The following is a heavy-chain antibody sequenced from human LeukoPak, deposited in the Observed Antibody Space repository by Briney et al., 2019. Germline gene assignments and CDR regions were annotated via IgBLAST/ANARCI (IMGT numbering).Heavy chain of an antibody. CDR3: AKSKTIAVAGTGLFDY. Sequence: GGSLRLSCAASGFTFSNYAMSWVRQAPGKGLEWVSAISSSGGSTYYSDSVRGRFTISRDNSKNTLYLQMSSLRAEDTAVYYCAKSKTIAVAGTGLFDYWGQGTPVTVSS. V-gene: IGHV3-23*01. CDR1: GFTFSNYA. D-gene: IGHD6-19*01. CDR2: ISSSGGST. J-gene: IGHJ4*02.